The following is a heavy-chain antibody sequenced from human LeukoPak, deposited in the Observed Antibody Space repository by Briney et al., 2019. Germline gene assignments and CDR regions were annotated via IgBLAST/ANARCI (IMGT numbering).Heavy chain of an antibody. CDR2: IYYSGST. CDR1: GGSISSSSYY. J-gene: IGHJ4*02. Sequence: SETLSLTCTVSGGSISSSSYYWGWIRQPPGKGLEWIGSIYYSGSTYYNPSLKSRVTISVDTSKNQFSLKLSSVTAADTAVYYCARQGEAYYDILTGYYTQNYFDYWGQGTLVTVSS. D-gene: IGHD3-9*01. V-gene: IGHV4-39*01. CDR3: ARQGEAYYDILTGYYTQNYFDY.